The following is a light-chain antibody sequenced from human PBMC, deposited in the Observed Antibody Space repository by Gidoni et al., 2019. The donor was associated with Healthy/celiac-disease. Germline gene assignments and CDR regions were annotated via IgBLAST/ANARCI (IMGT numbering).Light chain of an antibody. V-gene: IGLV7-43*01. J-gene: IGLJ2*01. CDR3: LLYYGAYVV. CDR2: STS. Sequence: TVVTQEPSLTVSPGGTVTLTCASSTGAVTSGYYPNWFQQKPGQAPRALIYSTSNKTSWTPARFSGSLLGGKAALTLSGVQPEDEAEYYCLLYYGAYVVFGGGTKLTVL. CDR1: TGAVTSGYY.